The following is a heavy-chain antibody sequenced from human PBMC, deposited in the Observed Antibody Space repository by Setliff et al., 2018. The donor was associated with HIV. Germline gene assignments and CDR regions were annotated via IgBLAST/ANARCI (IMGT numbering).Heavy chain of an antibody. CDR2: IYSDGNT. Sequence: PGGSLRLSCAGSGFTVSSSYMTWVRQAPGKGLEWVSVIYSDGNTFYADSVKGRFSISRDNSKNTLSLQMNSLRSEDTALYYCARHEAGCFDNKCYAGLRGAWGQGTQVTVSS. J-gene: IGHJ4*02. CDR1: GFTVSSSY. CDR3: ARHEAGCFDNKCYAGLRGA. D-gene: IGHD2-15*01. V-gene: IGHV3-66*02.